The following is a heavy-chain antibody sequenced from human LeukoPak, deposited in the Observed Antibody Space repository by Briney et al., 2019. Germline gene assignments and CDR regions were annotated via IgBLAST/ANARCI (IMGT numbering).Heavy chain of an antibody. V-gene: IGHV3-13*01. J-gene: IGHJ4*02. CDR2: IDTAGDT. CDR1: GFTFSSYD. Sequence: PGGSLRLSCAASGFTFSSYDMHWVRQATGKGLEWVSTIDTAGDTYYTGSVKGRFTISRENAKNSLYLQMNSLRAEDTAVYYCARVVRGPKDYYFDYWGQGTLVTVSS. CDR3: ARVVRGPKDYYFDY. D-gene: IGHD3-10*01.